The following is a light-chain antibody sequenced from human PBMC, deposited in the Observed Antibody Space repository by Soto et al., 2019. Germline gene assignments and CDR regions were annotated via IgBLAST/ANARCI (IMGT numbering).Light chain of an antibody. CDR3: LQDYNSPRT. Sequence: AIQMTQSPSSLFASVGDRVTISCRASQAISNDLAWYQQKPGKAPILLIYETSTLRSGVPSRFSGSRSGTDFTLTIRSLQSEAFATCYCLQDYNSPRTFGEGTKVVIK. V-gene: IGKV1-6*01. J-gene: IGKJ1*01. CDR2: ETS. CDR1: QAISND.